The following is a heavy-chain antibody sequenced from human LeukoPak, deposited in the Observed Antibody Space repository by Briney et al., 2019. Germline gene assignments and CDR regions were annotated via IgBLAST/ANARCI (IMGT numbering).Heavy chain of an antibody. V-gene: IGHV4-38-2*01. CDR3: ASTLRGGNYDYVWGSPYDAFDI. CDR1: GYSISSGYY. Sequence: SETLSLTCAVSGYSISSGYYWGWIRQPPGKGLEWIGSIYYSGSTYYNPSLKSRVTISVDTSKNQFSLKLSSVTAADTAVYYCASTLRGGNYDYVWGSPYDAFDIWGQGTMVTVSS. D-gene: IGHD3-16*01. J-gene: IGHJ3*02. CDR2: IYYSGST.